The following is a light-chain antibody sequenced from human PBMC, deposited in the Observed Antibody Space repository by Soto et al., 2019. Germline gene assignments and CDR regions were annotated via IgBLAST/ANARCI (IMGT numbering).Light chain of an antibody. V-gene: IGLV1-44*01. J-gene: IGLJ1*01. CDR3: AAWDDSLNGYV. Sequence: QSVLTQPPSASGTPGQRVTISCSGSSSNFGSNSVNWYQQLPGTAPKLLIYSNNQRPLGVPDRFSCSKFGTSASLAISGLQSEDEADYYCAAWDDSLNGYVFGTGTKVTVL. CDR1: SSNFGSNS. CDR2: SNN.